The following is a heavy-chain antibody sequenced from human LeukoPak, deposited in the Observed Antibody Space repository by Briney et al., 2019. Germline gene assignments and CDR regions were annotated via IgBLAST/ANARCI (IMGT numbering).Heavy chain of an antibody. CDR1: GFTFSSYA. Sequence: PGGSLRLSCAASGFTFSSYAMHWVRQAPGKGLEWVAVISYDGSNKYYADSVKGRFTISRDNSKNTLYLQMNSLRAEDTAVYYCARDRNSYAEGAFDIWGQGTMVTVSS. D-gene: IGHD4-23*01. CDR3: ARDRNSYAEGAFDI. J-gene: IGHJ3*02. CDR2: ISYDGSNK. V-gene: IGHV3-30-3*01.